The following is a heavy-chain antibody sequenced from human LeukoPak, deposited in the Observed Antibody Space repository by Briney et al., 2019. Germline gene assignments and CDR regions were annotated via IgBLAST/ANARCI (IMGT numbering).Heavy chain of an antibody. CDR1: GGSFSGYY. V-gene: IGHV4-34*01. CDR2: INHSGST. D-gene: IGHD6-6*01. CDR3: ARDLIVQSIAARLGDNYFDY. J-gene: IGHJ4*02. Sequence: TSETLSLTCAVYGGSFSGYYWSWIRQPPGKGLEWIGEINHSGSTSYNPSLKSRVTISVDTSKNQFSLKLSSVTAADTAVYYCARDLIVQSIAARLGDNYFDYWGQGTLVTVSS.